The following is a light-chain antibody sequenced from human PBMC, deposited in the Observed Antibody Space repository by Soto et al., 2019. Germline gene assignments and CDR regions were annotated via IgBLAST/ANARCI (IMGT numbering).Light chain of an antibody. CDR1: QAVNTR. Sequence: EIVLTQSPATLSSFPGDSVTLSCRASQAVNTRLAWYQHKPGQAPRLLIYRTSNRAAGIPARFSGSGSETDFTLTIGDVEPEDFAVYYCHQRQSWPRTFGQGTKVDIK. V-gene: IGKV3-11*01. J-gene: IGKJ1*01. CDR2: RTS. CDR3: HQRQSWPRT.